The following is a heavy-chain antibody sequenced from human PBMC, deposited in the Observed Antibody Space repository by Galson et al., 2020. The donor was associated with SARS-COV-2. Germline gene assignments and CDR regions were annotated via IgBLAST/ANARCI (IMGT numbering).Heavy chain of an antibody. CDR2: IRNTGGSYTT. CDR3: ARLFQGGY. Sequence: GGSLRLSCAASGFTFSDHYMDWVRQAPGKGLEWVARIRNTGGSYTTEYAASVKGSFTISRDDSKSSLFLQMNNLKTDDTAIYYCARLFQGGYWGQGTLVIVSS. D-gene: IGHD3-16*01. V-gene: IGHV3-72*01. J-gene: IGHJ4*02. CDR1: GFTFSDHY.